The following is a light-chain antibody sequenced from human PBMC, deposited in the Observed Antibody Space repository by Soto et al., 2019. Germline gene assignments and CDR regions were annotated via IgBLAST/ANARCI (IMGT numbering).Light chain of an antibody. V-gene: IGKV3-20*01. Sequence: ESVLTQSPGTLSLSPGERATLSCRASQSVSNSFFAWYQQKPGQAPRLLIYGISNRATGIPDRFSGSGSGTDFTLTISRLEPEDFVTYYCQQYDDFPPLRTFGGGTKIEVK. CDR2: GIS. CDR1: QSVSNSF. CDR3: QQYDDFPPLRT. J-gene: IGKJ4*01.